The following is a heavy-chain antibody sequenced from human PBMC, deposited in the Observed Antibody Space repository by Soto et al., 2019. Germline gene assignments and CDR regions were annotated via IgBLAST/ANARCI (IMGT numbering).Heavy chain of an antibody. CDR3: ARSPYNNGWYQVDY. J-gene: IGHJ4*02. CDR2: IYSGGST. V-gene: IGHV3-53*01. Sequence: EVQLVESGGGLIQPGDSLRLSCAASGFTVSSNCMSWVRQTPGKGLEWVSLIYSGGSTYYADSVKGRFTISRYNSKNTLYLQMNSLRAEDTAVYYCARSPYNNGWYQVDYWGQGTLVTVSS. D-gene: IGHD6-19*01. CDR1: GFTVSSNC.